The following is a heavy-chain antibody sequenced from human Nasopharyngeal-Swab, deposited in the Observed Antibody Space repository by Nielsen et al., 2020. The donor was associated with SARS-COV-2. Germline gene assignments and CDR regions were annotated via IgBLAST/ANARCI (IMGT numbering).Heavy chain of an antibody. CDR2: INSDGSRT. D-gene: IGHD7-27*01. CDR3: ARDFDKTGD. V-gene: IGHV3-74*01. Sequence: GESLKISCAVSGFTFSNSWGYGGRKEPGKGLVWVSRINSDGSRTGYADSVKGRFTISIDNAKNTLYLQMNSLSAEDTAVYYCARDFDKTGDWGQGILVTVSS. CDR1: GFTFSNSW. J-gene: IGHJ4*02.